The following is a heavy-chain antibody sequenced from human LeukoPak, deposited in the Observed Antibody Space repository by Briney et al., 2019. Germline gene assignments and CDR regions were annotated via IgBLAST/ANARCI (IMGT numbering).Heavy chain of an antibody. CDR1: GFTFGSYW. V-gene: IGHV3-7*01. CDR3: ARDHYHSSDC. Sequence: PGGSLRLSCAASGFTFGSYWMSWVRQAPGKGLEWVANIKQDGSEKYYVDSVKGRFAISRDSARNSLYLQMNSLRAEDTAIYYCARDHYHSSDCWGQGTLVTVSS. D-gene: IGHD3-22*01. CDR2: IKQDGSEK. J-gene: IGHJ4*02.